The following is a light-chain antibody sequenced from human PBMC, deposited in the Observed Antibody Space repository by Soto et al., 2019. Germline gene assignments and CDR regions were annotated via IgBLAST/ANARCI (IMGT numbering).Light chain of an antibody. J-gene: IGKJ4*01. Sequence: EIVLTQSPATLSLSPGDRATLSCRASQSVSNYLAWYQQKPGQVPKLLIYDTFHRAPGIPVRFSGSGFGTDFTLTISSLESDDXAVYYCQHRANVVSFGGGTKMEIK. CDR3: QHRANVVS. CDR1: QSVSNY. V-gene: IGKV3-11*01. CDR2: DTF.